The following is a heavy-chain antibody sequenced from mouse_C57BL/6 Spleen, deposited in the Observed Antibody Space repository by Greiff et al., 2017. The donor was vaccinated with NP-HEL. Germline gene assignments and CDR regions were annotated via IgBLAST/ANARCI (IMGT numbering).Heavy chain of an antibody. CDR3: ARRGDYYGPFAY. CDR2: IYPGDGDT. J-gene: IGHJ3*01. D-gene: IGHD1-2*01. CDR1: GYAFSSSW. V-gene: IGHV1-82*01. Sequence: VKVVESGPELVKPGASVKISCKASGYAFSSSWMNWVKQRPGKGLEWIGRIYPGDGDTNYNGKFKGKATLTADKSSSTAYMQLSSLTSEDSAVYFCARRGDYYGPFAYWGQGTLVTVSA.